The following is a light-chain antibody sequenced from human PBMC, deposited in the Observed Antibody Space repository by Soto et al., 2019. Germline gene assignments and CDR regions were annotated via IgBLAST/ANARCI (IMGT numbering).Light chain of an antibody. Sequence: DIQMTQSPSSLSASVGDRVTITCRASQGISSFLAWFQQKPGKAPKSLIYDASTLQSGVSSRFSGSGSDTHFTLTISSLQPEDFETYYCQKYHNYPASFGPGTKVEIK. CDR2: DAS. V-gene: IGKV1-16*01. J-gene: IGKJ1*01. CDR3: QKYHNYPAS. CDR1: QGISSF.